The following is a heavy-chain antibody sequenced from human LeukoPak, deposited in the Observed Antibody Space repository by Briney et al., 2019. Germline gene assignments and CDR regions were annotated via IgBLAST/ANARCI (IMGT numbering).Heavy chain of an antibody. V-gene: IGHV3-23*01. J-gene: IGHJ4*02. CDR3: ATDNHLAS. CDR1: GFTFRTSA. D-gene: IGHD1-14*01. CDR2: ISDSGTST. Sequence: GGSLRLSCAASGFTFRTSAMNWVRQAPGKGLEWVALISDSGTSTYYGESVTGRFSISRDNSNNRLFLQMNSLKVEDTASYFCATDNHLASWGQGTQVTVSS.